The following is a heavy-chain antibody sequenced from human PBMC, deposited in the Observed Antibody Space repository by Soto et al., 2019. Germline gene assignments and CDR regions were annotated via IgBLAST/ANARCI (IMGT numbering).Heavy chain of an antibody. CDR2: IYYSGST. D-gene: IGHD3-9*01. V-gene: IGHV4-30-4*01. J-gene: IGHJ4*02. Sequence: QVQLQESGPGLVKPSQTLSLTCTVSGGSISSGDYYWSWIRQPPGKGLEWIGYIYYSGSTYYNPSLKSRVTISVDTSKNQFSLKLSSVTAADTAVYYCASTPESYYDILTGYFGYWGQGTLVTVSS. CDR3: ASTPESYYDILTGYFGY. CDR1: GGSISSGDYY.